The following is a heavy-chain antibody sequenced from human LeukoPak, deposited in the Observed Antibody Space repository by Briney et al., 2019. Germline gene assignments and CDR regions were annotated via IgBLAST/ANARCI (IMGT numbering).Heavy chain of an antibody. Sequence: ASVKVSCKASGYTFTAYYMHWVRQAPGQGLEWMGWINPNRGGTSYAQKFQGRVTMTRDTSISTAYMELSSLRSDDTAVYYCARGNFYGDYFDYWGQGTLVTVSS. D-gene: IGHD4-17*01. CDR3: ARGNFYGDYFDY. CDR1: GYTFTAYY. V-gene: IGHV1-2*02. J-gene: IGHJ4*02. CDR2: INPNRGGT.